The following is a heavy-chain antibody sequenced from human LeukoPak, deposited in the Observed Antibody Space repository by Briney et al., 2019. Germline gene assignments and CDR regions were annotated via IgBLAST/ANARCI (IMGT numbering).Heavy chain of an antibody. CDR3: AKDIGVAAAAFDAFDI. D-gene: IGHD6-13*01. J-gene: IGHJ3*02. CDR1: GFTFDDYA. V-gene: IGHV3-9*01. CDR2: ISWNSGNI. Sequence: GGSLRLSCAASGFTFDDYAMHWVRQAPGKGLEWVSGISWNSGNIGYADSVKGRFTISRDNAKNSLYLQMNSLRAEDTALYYCAKDIGVAAAAFDAFDIWGQGTMVTVSS.